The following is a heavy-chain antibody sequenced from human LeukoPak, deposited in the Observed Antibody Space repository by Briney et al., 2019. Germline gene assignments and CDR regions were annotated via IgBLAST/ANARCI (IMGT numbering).Heavy chain of an antibody. Sequence: SVKVSCKTSGGTFSNFAINWVRQAPGQGLEWMGGIIPIFGTANYAQKFQGRVTITADESTSTAYMELSSLRSEDTAVYYCARARSPSSGYLLRGHNWFDPWGQGTLVTVSS. CDR3: ARARSPSSGYLLRGHNWFDP. J-gene: IGHJ5*02. V-gene: IGHV1-69*13. D-gene: IGHD3-22*01. CDR2: IIPIFGTA. CDR1: GGTFSNFA.